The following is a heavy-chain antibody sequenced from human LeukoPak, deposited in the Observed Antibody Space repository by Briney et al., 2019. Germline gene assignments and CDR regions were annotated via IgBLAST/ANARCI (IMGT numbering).Heavy chain of an antibody. CDR2: INHSGST. Sequence: ASETLSLTCAVYGGSFSGYYWSWIRQPPGKGLEWIGEINHSGSTNYNPSLKSRVTMSVDTSKNQFSLKLSSVTAAYTAVYYCARGRYYYDSRGGYYYYYMDVWGKGTTVTVSS. D-gene: IGHD3-22*01. CDR3: ARGRYYYDSRGGYYYYYMDV. CDR1: GGSFSGYY. J-gene: IGHJ6*03. V-gene: IGHV4-34*01.